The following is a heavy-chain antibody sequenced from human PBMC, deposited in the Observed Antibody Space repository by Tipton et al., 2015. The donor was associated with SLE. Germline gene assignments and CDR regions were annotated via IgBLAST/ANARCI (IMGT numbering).Heavy chain of an antibody. D-gene: IGHD3-16*01. CDR3: ARRRRESRPSDLWNWLDP. V-gene: IGHV4-61*10. CDR2: IHRTGTT. J-gene: IGHJ5*02. Sequence: TLSLTCTVSGGSVSRDDYYWSWIRQSAGKGLEWIGHIHRTGTTDYNPSLQSRVTISADTSKNQFSLKLSSVTAADTAVYYCARRRRESRPSDLWNWLDPWGQGILVTVSS. CDR1: GGSVSRDDYY.